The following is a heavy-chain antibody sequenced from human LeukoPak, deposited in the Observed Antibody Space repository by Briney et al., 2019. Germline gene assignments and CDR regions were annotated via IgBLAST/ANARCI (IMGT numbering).Heavy chain of an antibody. Sequence: ASVKVSCKASGYTFTSYGISWVRQAPGQGLEWMGWISAYNGNTNYAQKLQGRVTMTTDTSTSTAYMELRSLRSDDTAVYYCARDCSSTSCYSVYYYYGMDVWGQGTTVTVSS. D-gene: IGHD2-2*02. J-gene: IGHJ6*02. V-gene: IGHV1-18*01. CDR1: GYTFTSYG. CDR2: ISAYNGNT. CDR3: ARDCSSTSCYSVYYYYGMDV.